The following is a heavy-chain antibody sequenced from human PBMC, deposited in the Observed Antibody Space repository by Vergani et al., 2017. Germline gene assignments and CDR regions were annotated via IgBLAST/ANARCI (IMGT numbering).Heavy chain of an antibody. CDR3: ARTYYDSSGYEFDY. J-gene: IGHJ4*02. D-gene: IGHD3-22*01. CDR1: GFSLSTSGMR. CDR2: IDWDDDK. V-gene: IGHV2-70*04. Sequence: QVTLKESGPALVKPTQTLTLTCTFSGFSLSTSGMRVSWIRQPPGKALEWLARIDWDDDKFYSTSLKTRLTISKDTSKNQVVLKMTNMDPVDTATYYCARTYYDSSGYEFDYWGQGTLVTVSS.